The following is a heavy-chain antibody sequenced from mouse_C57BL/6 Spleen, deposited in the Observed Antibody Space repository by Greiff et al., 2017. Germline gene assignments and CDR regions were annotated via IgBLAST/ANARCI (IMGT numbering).Heavy chain of an antibody. CDR3: AGGGDYDGFAY. Sequence: QVQLQQSGAELARPGASVKLSCKASGYTFTSYGISWVKQRTGQGLEWIGEIYPRSGNTYYNEKFKGKATLTADKSSSTAYMELRSLTSEDSAVYFCAGGGDYDGFAYWGLGTLVTVSA. CDR2: IYPRSGNT. D-gene: IGHD2-4*01. V-gene: IGHV1-81*01. J-gene: IGHJ3*01. CDR1: GYTFTSYG.